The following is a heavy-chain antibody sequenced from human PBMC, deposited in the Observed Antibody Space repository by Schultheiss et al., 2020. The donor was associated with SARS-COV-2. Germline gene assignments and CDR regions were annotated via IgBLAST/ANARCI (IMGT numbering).Heavy chain of an antibody. V-gene: IGHV1-24*01. Sequence: ASVKVSCKVSGYTLTELSMHWVRQAPGKGLEWMGGFDPEDGETIYAQKFQGRVTMTEDTSTDTAYMELRSLRSEDTAVYYCATSLFGGVIVNFDYWGQGTLVTVSS. CDR2: FDPEDGET. D-gene: IGHD3-16*02. CDR3: ATSLFGGVIVNFDY. J-gene: IGHJ4*02. CDR1: GYTLTELS.